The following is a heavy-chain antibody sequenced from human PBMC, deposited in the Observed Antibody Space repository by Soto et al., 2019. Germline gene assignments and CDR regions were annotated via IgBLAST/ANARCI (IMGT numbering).Heavy chain of an antibody. CDR2: INYSGSNI. J-gene: IGHJ4*01. CDR3: ASEALYGGERYFFEY. D-gene: IGHD2-21*01. V-gene: IGHV3-48*03. Sequence: GKGLEWVSKINYSGSNIYYSKSVKGRFTISRDNAKNSLSLQMNSLTDEDTAIYYCASEALYGGERYFFEYWG.